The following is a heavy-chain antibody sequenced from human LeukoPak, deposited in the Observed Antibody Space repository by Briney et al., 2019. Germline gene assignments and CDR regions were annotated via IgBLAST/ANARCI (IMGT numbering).Heavy chain of an antibody. V-gene: IGHV1-2*02. CDR2: INPNSGGT. D-gene: IGHD6-13*01. Sequence: GASVKVSCKASGYTFTGYYMHWVRQAPGQGLEWMGWINPNSGGTNYAQKFQGRVTMTRDTSISTAYMELSRLRSDDTAVYYCAREGIAAAATKDAFDIWGQGTMVTVSS. CDR1: GYTFTGYY. J-gene: IGHJ3*02. CDR3: AREGIAAAATKDAFDI.